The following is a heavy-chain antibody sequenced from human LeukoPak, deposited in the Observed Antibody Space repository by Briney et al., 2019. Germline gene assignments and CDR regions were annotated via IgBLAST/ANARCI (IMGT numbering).Heavy chain of an antibody. Sequence: PGRSLRLSCAASGFTFSSYAMHWVRQAPGKGREWVAVISYDGSNKYYADSVKGRFTISRDNSKNTLYLQMNSLRAEDTAVYYCAKDRLGMNDASDIWGQGTMVTVSS. J-gene: IGHJ3*02. CDR1: GFTFSSYA. CDR2: ISYDGSNK. D-gene: IGHD6-25*01. V-gene: IGHV3-30-3*01. CDR3: AKDRLGMNDASDI.